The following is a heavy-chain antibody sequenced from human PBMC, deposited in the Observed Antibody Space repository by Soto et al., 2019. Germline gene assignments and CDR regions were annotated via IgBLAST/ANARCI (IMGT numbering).Heavy chain of an antibody. CDR2: IYYSGST. J-gene: IGHJ5*02. V-gene: IGHV4-39*01. D-gene: IGHD2-15*01. CDR1: GGSISSYY. CDR3: ARQAGGYWFDP. Sequence: SETLSLTCTVSGGSISSYYWGWIRQPPGKGLEWIGSIYYSGSTYYNPSLKSRVTISVDTSKNQFSLKLSSVTAADTAVYYCARQAGGYWFDPWGQRTLVTVSS.